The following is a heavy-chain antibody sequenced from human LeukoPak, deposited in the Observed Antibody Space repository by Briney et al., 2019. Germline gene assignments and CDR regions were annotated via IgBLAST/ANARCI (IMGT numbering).Heavy chain of an antibody. J-gene: IGHJ6*04. D-gene: IGHD3-3*01. Sequence: SETQSLTCTVSGGSISSSSYYWGWIRQPPGKGLVWIGSIYYSGSTYYNPSLKSRVTISVDTSKNQFSLKLRSVTAADTAVYYCGRHATTLRFLGAMDVWGKGTTFTVSS. CDR2: IYYSGST. V-gene: IGHV4-39*01. CDR1: GGSISSSSYY. CDR3: GRHATTLRFLGAMDV.